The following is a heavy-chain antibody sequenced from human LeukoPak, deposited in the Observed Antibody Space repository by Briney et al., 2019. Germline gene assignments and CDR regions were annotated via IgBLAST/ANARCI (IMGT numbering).Heavy chain of an antibody. CDR3: AISSGGSCYQ. CDR1: GFTLSSYS. D-gene: IGHD2-15*01. V-gene: IGHV3-21*01. Sequence: GGSLRLSCAASGFTLSSYSMNWVRQAPGKGLEWVSSISSSSNYISYADSVKGRFTISRDNAKNSLYLQMNSLRAEDTAVYYCAISSGGSCYQWGQGTLVTVSS. J-gene: IGHJ4*02. CDR2: ISSSSNYI.